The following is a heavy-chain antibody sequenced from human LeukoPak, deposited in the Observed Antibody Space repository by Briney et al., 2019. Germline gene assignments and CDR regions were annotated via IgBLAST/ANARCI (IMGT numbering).Heavy chain of an antibody. CDR1: GYTFTSYG. Sequence: ASVKVSCKASGYTFTSYGISWVRQAPGQGLEWMGWISAYNGNTNYAQKLQGRVTMTTDTSTSTAYMELRSLRSDDTAVYYCARDGLDYYDPAGIDYWGQGTLVTVSS. CDR2: ISAYNGNT. CDR3: ARDGLDYYDPAGIDY. J-gene: IGHJ4*02. D-gene: IGHD3-22*01. V-gene: IGHV1-18*01.